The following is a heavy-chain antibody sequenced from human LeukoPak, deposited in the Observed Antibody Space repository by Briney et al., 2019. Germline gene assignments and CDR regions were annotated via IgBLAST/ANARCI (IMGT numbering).Heavy chain of an antibody. V-gene: IGHV3-23*01. CDR1: GFTFSSYA. CDR3: ARDLSEKYCIDY. Sequence: PGGSLRLSCAAFGFTFSSYAMSWLRQAPGKGLEWVSAISGSGGSTYYADSVKGRFTISRDNSKNTLYLQMNSLRAEDTAVYYCARDLSEKYCIDYWGQGTLVTVSS. D-gene: IGHD2-8*02. CDR2: ISGSGGST. J-gene: IGHJ4*02.